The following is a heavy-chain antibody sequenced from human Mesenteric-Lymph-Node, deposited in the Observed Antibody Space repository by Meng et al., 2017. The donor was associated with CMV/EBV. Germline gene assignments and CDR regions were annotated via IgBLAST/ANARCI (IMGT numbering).Heavy chain of an antibody. CDR1: GFTFSDYT. CDR3: ARGPRTPGP. Sequence: RLSCAASGFTFSDYTMNWVRQAPGKGLEWVSSISGSTRYIYYADSVKGRFTISRDNAKNSLYLQMNSLRAEDTAVYYCARGPRTPGPWGQGTLVTVSS. J-gene: IGHJ5*02. CDR2: ISGSTRYI. V-gene: IGHV3-21*01.